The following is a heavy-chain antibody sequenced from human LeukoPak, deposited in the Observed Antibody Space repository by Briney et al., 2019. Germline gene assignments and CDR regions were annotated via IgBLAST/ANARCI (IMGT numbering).Heavy chain of an antibody. Sequence: GASVKVSCKTSGYRFITFGINWVRQAPGQGLEWMGWISAYNGNTNYVQKLQGRVTMTTDTSTSTAYMELRSLRSDDTAVYYCARGVATIRTLDDYFDYWGQGTLVTVSS. CDR1: GYRFITFG. V-gene: IGHV1-18*01. CDR2: ISAYNGNT. J-gene: IGHJ4*02. D-gene: IGHD5-12*01. CDR3: ARGVATIRTLDDYFDY.